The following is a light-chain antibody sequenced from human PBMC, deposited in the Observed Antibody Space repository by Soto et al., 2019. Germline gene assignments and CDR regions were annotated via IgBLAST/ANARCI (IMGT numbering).Light chain of an antibody. J-gene: IGKJ2*01. CDR1: QSISVH. CDR2: AAS. V-gene: IGKV1-39*01. CDR3: QQSYITPYT. Sequence: DIQMTQSPSSLSASVRDTVTITCRASQSISVHLNWYQQKPGEVPKLLIYAASNLHSGVPSRFSGSGSETDFALTISSLQPEDFATYSCQQSYITPYTFGQGTRLEIK.